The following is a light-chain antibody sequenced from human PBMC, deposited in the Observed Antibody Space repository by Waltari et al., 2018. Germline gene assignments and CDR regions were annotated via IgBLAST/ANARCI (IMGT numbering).Light chain of an antibody. V-gene: IGLV2-14*01. CDR3: NSYAGSSSWV. J-gene: IGLJ3*02. Sequence: QSALTQPASVSGSPGQSITISCTGTSSDVGFYNYVSWYQQHPGQAPKLMIYDVSDRPSGVSNRFSGSKSGNTASLTISGLQAEDEADYYCNSYAGSSSWVFGGGTKLTVL. CDR2: DVS. CDR1: SSDVGFYNY.